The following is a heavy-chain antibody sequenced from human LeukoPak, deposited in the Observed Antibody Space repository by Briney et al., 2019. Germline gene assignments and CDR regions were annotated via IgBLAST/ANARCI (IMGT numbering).Heavy chain of an antibody. J-gene: IGHJ4*02. CDR2: IYSSGST. D-gene: IGHD2-21*01. Sequence: SETLSLTCTVSGGSISDYFWSWIRHPAGKGLELIGRIYSSGSTLYNPSLKSRVTMSVDTSKNQFSLRLTSVTAADTAVYYCARGPYCGDDCYFDSWGRGTLFTVSS. CDR3: ARGPYCGDDCYFDS. CDR1: GGSISDYF. V-gene: IGHV4-4*07.